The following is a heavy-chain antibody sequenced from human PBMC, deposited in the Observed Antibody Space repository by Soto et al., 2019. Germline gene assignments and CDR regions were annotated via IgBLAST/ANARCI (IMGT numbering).Heavy chain of an antibody. CDR1: GGSISNHY. J-gene: IGHJ4*02. Sequence: QVQLQESGPGSVKPSDTLSLTCSVSGGSISNHYWSWIRQPPGKGLEWIGYIYYNGNTNYNPSLQSRFTMSVDTSKNQISLKLTTVTAADTAVYYCTRANWYSEYWGQGTLVTVSS. CDR3: TRANWYSEY. CDR2: IYYNGNT. D-gene: IGHD7-27*01. V-gene: IGHV4-59*11.